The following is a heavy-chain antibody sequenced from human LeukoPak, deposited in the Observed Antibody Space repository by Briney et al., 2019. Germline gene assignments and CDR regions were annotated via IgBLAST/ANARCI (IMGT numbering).Heavy chain of an antibody. CDR2: IIPIFGTA. CDR1: GGTFSSYA. J-gene: IGHJ4*02. CDR3: ARGPLVVTAIPFLDY. D-gene: IGHD2-21*02. V-gene: IGHV1-69*05. Sequence: GASVKVSCKASGGTFSSYAISWVRQAPGQGLEWMGRIIPIFGTANYAQKFQGRVTITTDESTSTAYMELSSLRSEDTAVYYCARGPLVVTAIPFLDYWGQGTLVTVSP.